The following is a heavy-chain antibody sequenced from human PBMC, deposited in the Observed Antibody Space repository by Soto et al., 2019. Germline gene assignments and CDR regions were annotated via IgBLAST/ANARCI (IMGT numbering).Heavy chain of an antibody. D-gene: IGHD6-6*01. Sequence: ASVKVSCKASGFSFTGYYIHWLRQAPGQGLEWMGWINAHSGGTEYAQKFQGRVTLTRETSIATAYLTLTSLTSDDTALYYCAKDLTRQLAYWLDPWGQGTQVTVSS. CDR2: INAHSGGT. CDR1: GFSFTGYY. J-gene: IGHJ5*02. CDR3: AKDLTRQLAYWLDP. V-gene: IGHV1-2*02.